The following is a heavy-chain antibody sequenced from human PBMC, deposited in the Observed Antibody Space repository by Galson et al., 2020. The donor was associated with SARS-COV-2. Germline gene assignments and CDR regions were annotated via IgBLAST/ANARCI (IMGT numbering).Heavy chain of an antibody. Sequence: GGSLRLSCAASGFSVSSYMSWVRQAAGKGLEWVSIMYSGDGGGVFYSDAVKGRFTISRDTSENMLYLQMNSLRAEDTAMYYCARGSCSTFSCHEFDSWGQGTLVTVSS. J-gene: IGHJ4*02. CDR1: GFSVSSY. D-gene: IGHD2-2*01. V-gene: IGHV3-66*01. CDR3: ARGSCSTFSCHEFDS. CDR2: MYSGDGG.